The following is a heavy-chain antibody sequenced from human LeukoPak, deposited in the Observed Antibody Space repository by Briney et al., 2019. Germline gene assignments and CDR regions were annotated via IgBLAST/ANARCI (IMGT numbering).Heavy chain of an antibody. V-gene: IGHV3-23*01. CDR3: AKDSWQWLVLGAFDI. Sequence: GGSLRLSCAASGFTLSSYAMSWVRQAPGKGLEWVSATSSSDAGTYYADSVKGRFTISRDNSKNTLYLQMNSLRAEDTAVYYCAKDSWQWLVLGAFDIWGQGTMVTVSS. CDR1: GFTLSSYA. D-gene: IGHD6-19*01. J-gene: IGHJ3*02. CDR2: TSSSDAGT.